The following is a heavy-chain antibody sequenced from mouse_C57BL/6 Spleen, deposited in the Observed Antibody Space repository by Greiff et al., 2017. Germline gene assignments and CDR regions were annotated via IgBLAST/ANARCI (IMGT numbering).Heavy chain of an antibody. CDR2: IYPGGGST. V-gene: IGHV1-55*01. J-gene: IGHJ4*01. Sequence: QVQLQQPGAELVKPGASVKMSCKASGYTFTSYWITWVKQRPGQGLEWIGDIYPGGGSTNYNEKFKSKATLTVDTSSSTAYMQLSSLTSEDSAVYYCARRGSYCCSSSPGDDWGQGTSVTVSS. CDR3: ARRGSYCCSSSPGDD. CDR1: GYTFTSYW. D-gene: IGHD1-1*01.